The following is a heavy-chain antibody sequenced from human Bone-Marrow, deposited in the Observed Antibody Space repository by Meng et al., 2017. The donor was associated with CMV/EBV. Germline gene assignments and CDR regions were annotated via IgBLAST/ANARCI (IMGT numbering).Heavy chain of an antibody. CDR2: IYHSGTS. J-gene: IGHJ4*02. V-gene: IGHV4-38-2*02. D-gene: IGHD1-26*01. Sequence: GSLRLSCTVSGHSISVGYYWGWVRQPPGKGLEWIASIYHSGTSYYNPSLKSRATISVDTSNSLFSLKLSSVTAADTAVYYCARVKGATGPAYYLDHWGQGALVTVSS. CDR3: ARVKGATGPAYYLDH. CDR1: GHSISVGYY.